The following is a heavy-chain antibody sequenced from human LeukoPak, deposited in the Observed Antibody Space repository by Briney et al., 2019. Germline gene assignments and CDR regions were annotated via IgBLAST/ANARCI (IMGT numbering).Heavy chain of an antibody. D-gene: IGHD3-22*01. V-gene: IGHV3-23*01. J-gene: IGHJ4*02. Sequence: PGGSLRLSCAASGFTFSSYAMSWVRQAPGKGLEWVSAISGSGGSTYYADSVKGRFTISRDNSKNTLYLQMNSLRAEDTAVYYCAKMARGYYDSSLYFDYWGQGTLVTVSS. CDR3: AKMARGYYDSSLYFDY. CDR2: ISGSGGST. CDR1: GFTFSSYA.